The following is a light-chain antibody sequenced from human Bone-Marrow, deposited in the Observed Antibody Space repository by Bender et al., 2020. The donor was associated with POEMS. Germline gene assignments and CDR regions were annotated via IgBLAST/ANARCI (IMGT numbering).Light chain of an antibody. CDR3: AVWDDSLNGWV. J-gene: IGLJ3*02. CDR1: SSNIGAHA. Sequence: QSVLTQPPSASGTPGQRVTISCSGGSSNIGAHAVNWYQHLPGTAPKLLIYSSHRRPSEVPDRFSGSRSGPSASLAISGLQSGDEADYYCAVWDDSLNGWVVGGGTKLTVL. V-gene: IGLV1-44*01. CDR2: SSH.